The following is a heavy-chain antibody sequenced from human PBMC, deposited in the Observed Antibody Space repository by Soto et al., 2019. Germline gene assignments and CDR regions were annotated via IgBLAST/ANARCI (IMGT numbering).Heavy chain of an antibody. D-gene: IGHD6-25*01. CDR3: TRGPFSGYDSYFDY. CDR2: LRLGGQAT. Sequence: QVQLVQSGAEVKKPGASVRISCQASGYTFSHYHINWVRQAPGHELEWIGILRLGGQATTDSQKFQGRVTMTSDTSTATVYMELSSLRSDDTAVYYCTRGPFSGYDSYFDYWGQGTLITVSS. V-gene: IGHV1-46*03. J-gene: IGHJ4*02. CDR1: GYTFSHYH.